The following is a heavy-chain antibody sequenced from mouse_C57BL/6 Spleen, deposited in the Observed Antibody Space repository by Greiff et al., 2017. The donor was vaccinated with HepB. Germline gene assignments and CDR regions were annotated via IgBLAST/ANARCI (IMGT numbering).Heavy chain of an antibody. Sequence: QVQLQQPGAELVKPGASVKLSCKASGYTFTSYWMHWVKQRPGQGLEWIGMIHPNSGSTNYNEKFKSKATLTVDKSSSTAYMQLSSLTSEDSAVYYCARRDYGSSYAWFAYWGQGTLVTVSA. J-gene: IGHJ3*01. CDR2: IHPNSGST. D-gene: IGHD1-1*01. CDR1: GYTFTSYW. CDR3: ARRDYGSSYAWFAY. V-gene: IGHV1-64*01.